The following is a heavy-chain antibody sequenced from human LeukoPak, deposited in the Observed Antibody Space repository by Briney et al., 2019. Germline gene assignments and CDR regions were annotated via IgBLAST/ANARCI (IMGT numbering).Heavy chain of an antibody. CDR2: IYYNGIT. J-gene: IGHJ4*01. CDR1: GGSINNYY. Sequence: SETLSLTCTVSGGSINNYYWSWIRQPPGKGLEFLGYIYYNGITNYNPSLKSRVTLSVDMSQNQFSLELTSVTAADTALYYCARGGFRVGATGFDYWGHGTLVTVSS. V-gene: IGHV4-59*01. D-gene: IGHD1-26*01. CDR3: ARGGFRVGATGFDY.